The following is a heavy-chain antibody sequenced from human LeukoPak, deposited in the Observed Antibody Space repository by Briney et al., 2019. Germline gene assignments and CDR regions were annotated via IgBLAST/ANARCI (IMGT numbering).Heavy chain of an antibody. CDR3: AREGPAHIVAKRGYFDY. D-gene: IGHD5-12*01. CDR2: IYHSGST. Sequence: SGTLSLTCAVSGGSISSSNWWSWVRQPPGKGLEWIGEIYHSGSTNYNPSLKSRVTISVDKSKNQFSLKLSSVTAEDTAVYYCAREGPAHIVAKRGYFDYWGQGTLVTVSS. CDR1: GGSISSSNW. V-gene: IGHV4-4*02. J-gene: IGHJ4*02.